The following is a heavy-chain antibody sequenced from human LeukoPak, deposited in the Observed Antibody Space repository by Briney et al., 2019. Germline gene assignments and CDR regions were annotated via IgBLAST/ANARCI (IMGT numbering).Heavy chain of an antibody. CDR1: GFTFSSYG. CDR3: AKSWGAATTDPNWFDP. Sequence: GRSLRLSCAASGFTFSSYGMHWVRQAPGKGLEWVAVISYDGSNKYYADSVKGRFTISRDNYKNTLYLQMNSLRAEDTAVYYWAKSWGAATTDPNWFDPWGQGTLVTVSS. D-gene: IGHD4-17*01. V-gene: IGHV3-30*18. CDR2: ISYDGSNK. J-gene: IGHJ5*02.